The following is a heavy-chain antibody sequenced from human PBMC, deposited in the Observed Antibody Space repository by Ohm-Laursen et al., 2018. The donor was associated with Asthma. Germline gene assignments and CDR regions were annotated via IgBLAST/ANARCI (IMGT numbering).Heavy chain of an antibody. Sequence: RSLRLSCAASGFTFRSYGMHWVRQAPGKGLEWVALISFDGSDKYYADFVKGRFTISRDNSKNTLYLQMNSLRAEDTAVYYCAKDYGSGSYFYWGQGTLVTVSS. CDR2: ISFDGSDK. D-gene: IGHD3-10*01. J-gene: IGHJ4*02. CDR3: AKDYGSGSYFY. CDR1: GFTFRSYG. V-gene: IGHV3-30*18.